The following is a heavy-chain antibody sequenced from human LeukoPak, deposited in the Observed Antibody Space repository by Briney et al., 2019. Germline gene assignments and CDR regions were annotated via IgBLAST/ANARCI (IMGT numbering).Heavy chain of an antibody. J-gene: IGHJ4*02. D-gene: IGHD6-19*01. CDR3: ARLSSGWYGGY. Sequence: SETLSLTCAVYGGSFSGYYWSWIRQPPGEGLEWIGEINHSGSTNYNPSLKSRVTISVDTSKNQFSLKLSSVTAADTAVYYCARLSSGWYGGYWGQGTLVTVSS. V-gene: IGHV4-34*01. CDR1: GGSFSGYY. CDR2: INHSGST.